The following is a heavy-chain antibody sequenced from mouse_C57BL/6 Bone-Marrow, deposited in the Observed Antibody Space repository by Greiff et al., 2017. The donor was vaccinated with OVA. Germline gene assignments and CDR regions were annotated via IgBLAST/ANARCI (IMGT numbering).Heavy chain of an antibody. D-gene: IGHD1-1*01. CDR3: ARDKDYGPYYVDY. J-gene: IGHJ2*01. CDR2: IRNKANGYTT. V-gene: IGHV7-3*01. Sequence: DVMLVESGGGLVQPGGSLSLSCAASGFTFTDYYMSWVRQPPGKALEWLGFIRNKANGYTTEYSASVKGRFTISRANSQSILYLQMHALRAEDGATEYCARDKDYGPYYVDYWGQGTTLTVSS. CDR1: GFTFTDYY.